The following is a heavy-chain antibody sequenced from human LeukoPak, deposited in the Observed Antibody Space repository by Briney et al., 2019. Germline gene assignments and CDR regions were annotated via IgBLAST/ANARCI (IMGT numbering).Heavy chain of an antibody. V-gene: IGHV1-46*01. CDR3: ARGIVVVTANGPLDFDY. CDR1: GYTFTSYY. CDR2: INPSGGST. Sequence: ASVKVSCKASGYTFTSYYMHWVRQAPGQGLEWMGIINPSGGSTSYAQKFQGRVTMTRDTSTSTVYMELSSLRSEDTAVYYCARGIVVVTANGPLDFDYWGQGTLVTVSS. D-gene: IGHD2-21*02. J-gene: IGHJ4*02.